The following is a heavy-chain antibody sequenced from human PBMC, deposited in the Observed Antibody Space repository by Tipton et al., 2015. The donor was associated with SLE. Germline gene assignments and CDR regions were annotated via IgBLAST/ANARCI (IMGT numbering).Heavy chain of an antibody. CDR1: GGSISSGSYY. D-gene: IGHD3-22*01. J-gene: IGHJ4*02. Sequence: TLSLTCTVSGGSISSGSYYWSWIRQPPGKGLEWIGYIYYSGSTNYNPSLKSRVTISVDTSKNQFSLKLSSVTAADTAVYYCARVAYYDSSGYLFDYWGQGTLVTVSS. CDR3: ARVAYYDSSGYLFDY. V-gene: IGHV4-61*01. CDR2: IYYSGST.